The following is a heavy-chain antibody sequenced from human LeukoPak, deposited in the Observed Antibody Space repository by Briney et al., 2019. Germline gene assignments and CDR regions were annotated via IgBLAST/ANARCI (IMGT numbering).Heavy chain of an antibody. CDR2: IKQEGSAR. D-gene: IGHD6-13*01. Sequence: GGSLRLSCVASGFIFSSYWMSWVRQTPGKGQEWVANIKQEGSARYYVDSVTGRFTISRDNAMNSLYLQMNSLRVEDTAVYYCARDPGIAAAGTVGYFDSWGQGTLVTVSS. V-gene: IGHV3-7*01. J-gene: IGHJ4*02. CDR1: GFIFSSYW. CDR3: ARDPGIAAAGTVGYFDS.